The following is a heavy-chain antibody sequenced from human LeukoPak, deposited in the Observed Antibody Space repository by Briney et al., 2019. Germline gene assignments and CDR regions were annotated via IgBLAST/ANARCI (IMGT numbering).Heavy chain of an antibody. J-gene: IGHJ4*02. V-gene: IGHV1-69*13. Sequence: ASVKVSCKASGGTFSSYAISWVRQAPGQGLEWMGGIIPIFGTANYAQKFQGRVTITADESTSTAYMELSSLRSEDTAVYYCARAGYCSSTSCYTLYFDYWGQGTLVTVSS. CDR3: ARAGYCSSTSCYTLYFDY. D-gene: IGHD2-2*02. CDR2: IIPIFGTA. CDR1: GGTFSSYA.